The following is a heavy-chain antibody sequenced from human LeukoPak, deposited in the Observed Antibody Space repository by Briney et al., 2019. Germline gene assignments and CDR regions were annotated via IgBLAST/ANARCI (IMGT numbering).Heavy chain of an antibody. V-gene: IGHV5-51*01. J-gene: IGHJ4*02. CDR3: SRSRSYRRGYFDY. Sequence: GESLKISWKGSGYNFTNYWIGWVRQMPGKGLEWMGIIYPGDSDPRYSPSFQGQVTISADKSISTAYLQWSSLKASDTAMFYCSRSRSYRRGYFDYWGQGTLATVSS. CDR2: IYPGDSDP. D-gene: IGHD2-2*02. CDR1: GYNFTNYW.